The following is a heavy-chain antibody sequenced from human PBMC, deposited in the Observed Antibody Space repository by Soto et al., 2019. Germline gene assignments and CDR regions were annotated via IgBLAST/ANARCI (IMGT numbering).Heavy chain of an antibody. D-gene: IGHD3-9*01. CDR1: GFTFSSYS. CDR3: ARDPIYDILTGYGYYGMDV. V-gene: IGHV3-21*01. Sequence: SGFTFSSYSMNWVRQAPGKGLEWVSSISSSSSYIYYADSVKGRFTTSRDNAKNSLYLQMNSLRAEDTAVYYCARDPIYDILTGYGYYGMDVWGQGTTVTVPS. J-gene: IGHJ6*02. CDR2: ISSSSSYI.